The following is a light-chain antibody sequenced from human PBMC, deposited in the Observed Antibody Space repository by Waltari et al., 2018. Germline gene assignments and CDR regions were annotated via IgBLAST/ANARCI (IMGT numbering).Light chain of an antibody. CDR2: GAS. V-gene: IGKV3-20*01. CDR1: QSVSRT. J-gene: IGKJ1*01. Sequence: EIVLTQSPGTLSLSPGERATLSCRASQSVSRTLAWYPQEPGQAPRLLIYGASTRATGIPERFSGGGSGTDFSLTISRLEPEDFAVYYCQHDVSLPATFGQGTKVEIK. CDR3: QHDVSLPAT.